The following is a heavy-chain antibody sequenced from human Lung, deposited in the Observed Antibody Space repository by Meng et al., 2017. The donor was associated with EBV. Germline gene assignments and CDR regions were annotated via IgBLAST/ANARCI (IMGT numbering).Heavy chain of an antibody. D-gene: IGHD3-22*01. CDR3: ARALFDYYDSSGYYDY. Sequence: QGQLQAAVPGPVKHSETLSLPCTFSGGAISSSYWSWIRQPAWKGLEWIGRIYTSGSTNSNPSLKSRVTISVDTFKNQFSLKLSSVTAADTAVYYCARALFDYYDSSGYYDYWGQGTLVTVSS. J-gene: IGHJ4*02. V-gene: IGHV4-4*07. CDR1: GGAISSSY. CDR2: IYTSGST.